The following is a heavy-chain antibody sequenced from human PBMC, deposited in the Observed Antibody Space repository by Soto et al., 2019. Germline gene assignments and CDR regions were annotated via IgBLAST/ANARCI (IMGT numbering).Heavy chain of an antibody. CDR1: GFTVSSNY. V-gene: IGHV3-53*01. CDR2: IYSGGST. J-gene: IGHJ1*01. CDR3: ARDVESSGRFEYFQH. D-gene: IGHD3-22*01. Sequence: EVQLVESGGGLIQPGGSLRLSCAASGFTVSSNYMSWVRQAPGKGLEWVSVIYSGGSTYYADSVKGRFTISRDNSKNTLYIQMNSLRAEDTAVYYCARDVESSGRFEYFQHWGQGTLVTVSS.